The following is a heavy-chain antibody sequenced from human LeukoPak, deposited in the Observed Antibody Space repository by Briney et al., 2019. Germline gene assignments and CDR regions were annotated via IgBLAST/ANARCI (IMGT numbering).Heavy chain of an antibody. D-gene: IGHD2-15*01. CDR2: TTNKANSNNT. CDR3: ARRYCIGGNCRYSDY. Sequence: GGSLRLSCAASGFTLSDHYMDWVRQAPGKGLEWVGRTTNKANSNNTEYAASVKGRFTISRDDSKNSLYLQMNSLKTEDTAVYYCARRYCIGGNCRYSDYWGQGTLVTVSS. J-gene: IGHJ4*02. CDR1: GFTLSDHY. V-gene: IGHV3-72*01.